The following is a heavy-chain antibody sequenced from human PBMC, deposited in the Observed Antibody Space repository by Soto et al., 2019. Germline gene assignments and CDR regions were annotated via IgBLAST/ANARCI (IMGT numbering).Heavy chain of an antibody. CDR1: GFTFTDYA. CDR3: ARSNSRAGWGPMDY. Sequence: QVQLVGSGGGVVQPGRSLRLSCAASGFTFTDYAMHWVRQAPDRGLEWVAVISYDGSDKNHADSVKGRFTISRDNSKNTLNLQMNLMRLEDTGVYYCARSNSRAGWGPMDYWGQGTLVTVSS. D-gene: IGHD3-22*01. J-gene: IGHJ4*02. CDR2: ISYDGSDK. V-gene: IGHV3-30*14.